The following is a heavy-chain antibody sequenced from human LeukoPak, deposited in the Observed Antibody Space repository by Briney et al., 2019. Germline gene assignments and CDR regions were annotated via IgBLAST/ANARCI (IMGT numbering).Heavy chain of an antibody. V-gene: IGHV3-23*01. J-gene: IGHJ4*02. CDR1: GGSISSYY. CDR3: AKGQAMASN. D-gene: IGHD5-24*01. Sequence: LSLTCTVSGGSISSYYWSWVRQAAGKGLDWVSSITGSGNTTYYADSVKGRFTISRDNSKNTLYLQMISLRAEDTALYYCAKGQAMASNWGQGTLVTVSP. CDR2: ITGSGNTT.